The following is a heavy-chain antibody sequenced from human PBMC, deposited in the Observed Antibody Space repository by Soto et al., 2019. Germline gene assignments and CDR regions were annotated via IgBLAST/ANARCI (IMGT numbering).Heavy chain of an antibody. CDR2: INPSDGST. Sequence: VKVSCKASGYTFTVYYIHWMRQAPGQGLECMALINPSDGSTTYAQKFQGRVTITADESTSTAYMELSSLRSEDTAVYYCTREEMATITVYYYYGMDVWGQGTTVTVSS. CDR3: TREEMATITVYYYYGMDV. D-gene: IGHD5-12*01. CDR1: GYTFTVYY. J-gene: IGHJ6*02. V-gene: IGHV1-46*01.